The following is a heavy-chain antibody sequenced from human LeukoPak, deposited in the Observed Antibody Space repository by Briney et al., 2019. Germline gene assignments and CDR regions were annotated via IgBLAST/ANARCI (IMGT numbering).Heavy chain of an antibody. Sequence: NASETLSLTCTVSGGSISSSSNFWGWTRQPPGKGLEWIGSISYSGSTYYNPSLKSRVTISVDTSKNQFSLKLSSVTAADTAVYYCARLTPYSGSPLGDYWGQGTLVTVSS. V-gene: IGHV4-39*01. CDR3: ARLTPYSGSPLGDY. J-gene: IGHJ4*02. D-gene: IGHD1-26*01. CDR1: GGSISSSSNF. CDR2: ISYSGST.